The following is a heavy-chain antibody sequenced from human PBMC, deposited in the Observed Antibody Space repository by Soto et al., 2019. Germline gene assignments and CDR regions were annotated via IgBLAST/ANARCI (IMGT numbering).Heavy chain of an antibody. D-gene: IGHD3-22*01. CDR3: ARDDYYDSSGLLDY. CDR2: ISAYNGNT. Sequence: QVQLVQSGAEVKKPGASAKVSCKASGYTFTSYGISWVRQAPGQGLEWMGWISAYNGNTNYAQKLQGRVTMTTDTXXSTAYMELRSLRSDDTAVYYCARDDYYDSSGLLDYWGQGTLVTVSS. CDR1: GYTFTSYG. J-gene: IGHJ4*02. V-gene: IGHV1-18*01.